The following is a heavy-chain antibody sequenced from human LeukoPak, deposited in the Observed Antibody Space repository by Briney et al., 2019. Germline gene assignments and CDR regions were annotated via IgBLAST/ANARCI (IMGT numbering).Heavy chain of an antibody. D-gene: IGHD2-21*01. Sequence: GGSLRLSCAASGFTFSSYAMSWVRQAPGKGLEWVSAISDSGGSTYYADSVKSRFTISRDNSKNTLYLQMNSLRAEDTAVYYCAKFLPTHIVVANYYFDYWGQGTLVTVSS. CDR3: AKFLPTHIVVANYYFDY. J-gene: IGHJ4*02. CDR2: ISDSGGST. V-gene: IGHV3-23*01. CDR1: GFTFSSYA.